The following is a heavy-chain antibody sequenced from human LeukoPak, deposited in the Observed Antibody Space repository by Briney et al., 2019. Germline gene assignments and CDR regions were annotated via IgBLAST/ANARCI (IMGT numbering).Heavy chain of an antibody. CDR3: ATGRAAWLSHIES. CDR1: GFTLTDFS. J-gene: IGHJ4*02. D-gene: IGHD3-9*01. V-gene: IGHV1-24*01. Sequence: ASVKVSCKVSGFTLTDFSMHWVRLAPGKGLEWMGGFNPEPDETIFAQKFLGRLIMTEDTSTDTAYMELSSLTSEDTAVYYCATGRAAWLSHIESWGQGTLVTVSS. CDR2: FNPEPDET.